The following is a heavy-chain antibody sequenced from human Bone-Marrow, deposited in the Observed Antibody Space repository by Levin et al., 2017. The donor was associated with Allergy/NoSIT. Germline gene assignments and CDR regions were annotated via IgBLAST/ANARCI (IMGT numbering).Heavy chain of an antibody. CDR3: ATTGYDTSTGNTIDC. CDR1: EGTFSSYT. Sequence: ASVKVSCKASEGTFSSYTLSWVRQAPGQGLEWMGRIIPILGLVNYTQKLQGRVTITADKSTNTAYVELSSLRSEDTAIYYCATTGYDTSTGNTIDCWGQGTLVIVSS. J-gene: IGHJ4*02. CDR2: IIPILGLV. D-gene: IGHD3-9*01. V-gene: IGHV1-69*02.